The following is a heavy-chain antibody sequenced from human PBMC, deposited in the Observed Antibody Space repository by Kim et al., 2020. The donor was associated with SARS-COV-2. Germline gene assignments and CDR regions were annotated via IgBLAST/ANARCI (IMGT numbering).Heavy chain of an antibody. CDR3: ARGAPGYHYLNWFDP. D-gene: IGHD5-12*01. Sequence: SVKVSCKASGGTFSSYAISWVRQAPGQGLEWMGGIIPIFGTANYAQKFQGRVTITADESTSTAYMELSSLRSEDTAVYYCARGAPGYHYLNWFDPWGQGTLVTVSS. J-gene: IGHJ5*02. CDR2: IIPIFGTA. V-gene: IGHV1-69*13. CDR1: GGTFSSYA.